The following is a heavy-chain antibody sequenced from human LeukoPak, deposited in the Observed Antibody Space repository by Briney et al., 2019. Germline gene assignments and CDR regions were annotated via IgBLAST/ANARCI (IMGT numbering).Heavy chain of an antibody. CDR1: GFTFSSYG. D-gene: IGHD3-22*01. Sequence: GGSLRLSCAASGFTFSSYGMNWVRQAPGKGVEGVGGIWYDGSNKYYADSVKGRFTISRDNSKNTLYLQMNSLRAEDTAVYYCARDYYDSSGYPNWFDPWGQGTLVTVSS. CDR2: IWYDGSNK. CDR3: ARDYYDSSGYPNWFDP. J-gene: IGHJ5*02. V-gene: IGHV3-33*01.